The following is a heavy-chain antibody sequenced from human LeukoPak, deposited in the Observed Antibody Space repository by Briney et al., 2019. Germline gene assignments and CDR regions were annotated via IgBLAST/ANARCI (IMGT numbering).Heavy chain of an antibody. CDR1: GGSISNNNW. CDR2: IYHSGST. J-gene: IGHJ4*02. D-gene: IGHD4-23*01. V-gene: IGHV4-4*02. Sequence: SETLSLTCAVSGGSISNNNWWWSWVRQPPGKGLEWIGEIYHSGSTNYNPSLKSRVTISVDKSKNQFSLKLSSVTAADTAVYYCARAPTTVVTYYFDYWGQGTLVTVSS. CDR3: ARAPTTVVTYYFDY.